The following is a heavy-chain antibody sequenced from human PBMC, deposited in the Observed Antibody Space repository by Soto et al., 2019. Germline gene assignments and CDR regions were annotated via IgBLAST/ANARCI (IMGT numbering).Heavy chain of an antibody. CDR3: AAALAGHDAFDI. D-gene: IGHD3-10*01. J-gene: IGHJ3*02. CDR2: IVVGSGNT. V-gene: IGHV1-58*02. Sequence: SVKVSCKASGFTFTSSAMQWVRQARGQRLEWIGWIVVGSGNTNYAQKFQERVTITRDMSTSTAYMELSSLRSEDTAVYYCAAALAGHDAFDIWGQGTMVTVSS. CDR1: GFTFTSSA.